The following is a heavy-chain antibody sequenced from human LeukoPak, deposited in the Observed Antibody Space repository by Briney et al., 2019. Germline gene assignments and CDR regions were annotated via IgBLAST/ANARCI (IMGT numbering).Heavy chain of an antibody. Sequence: SETLSLTCTVSGGXISSYYCSWIRQPAGKGLEWIGRIYTSGSTNYNPSLKSRVTMSVDTSKNQFSLKLSSVTAADTAVYYCARERDIVVVVAAGYFDYWGQGTLVTVSS. D-gene: IGHD2-15*01. CDR3: ARERDIVVVVAAGYFDY. CDR1: GGXISSYY. J-gene: IGHJ4*02. V-gene: IGHV4-4*07. CDR2: IYTSGST.